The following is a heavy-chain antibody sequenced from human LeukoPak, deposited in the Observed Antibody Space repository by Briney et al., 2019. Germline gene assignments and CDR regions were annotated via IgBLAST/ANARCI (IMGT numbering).Heavy chain of an antibody. D-gene: IGHD6-19*01. V-gene: IGHV3-23*01. J-gene: IGHJ4*02. CDR3: GKAEAGTYYFDY. CDR2: INGGGGDR. Sequence: PGGSLRLSCAASGFIFRNYAMRWVRQAPGEGLEWVSAINGGGGDRFYADSVKGRFTISRDNSKNTLYLQMSSLRVEDAAVYYCGKAEAGTYYFDYWGQGTLVTVSS. CDR1: GFIFRNYA.